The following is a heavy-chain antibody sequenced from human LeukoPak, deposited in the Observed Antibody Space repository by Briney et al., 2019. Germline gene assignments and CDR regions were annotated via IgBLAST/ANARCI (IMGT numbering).Heavy chain of an antibody. J-gene: IGHJ4*02. CDR1: GYTLTSYD. V-gene: IGHV1-8*02. CDR2: MNPNSGNT. D-gene: IGHD3-9*01. Sequence: ASVKVSCKASGYTLTSYDINWVRQATGQGLEWMGWMNPNSGNTGCAQKFQGRVTMTRNTSISTAYMELSSLRSEDTAVYYCARGDILTGPYYFDYWGQGTLVTVSS. CDR3: ARGDILTGPYYFDY.